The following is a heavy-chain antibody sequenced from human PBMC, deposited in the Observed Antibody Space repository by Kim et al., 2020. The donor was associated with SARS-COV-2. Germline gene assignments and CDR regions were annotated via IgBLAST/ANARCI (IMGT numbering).Heavy chain of an antibody. D-gene: IGHD6-19*01. CDR1: GFTFSSYA. CDR3: ARALQQWLYD. V-gene: IGHV3-30*04. J-gene: IGHJ4*02. CDR2: ISYDGSNK. Sequence: LSLTCAASGFTFSSYAMHWVRQAPGKGLEWVAVISYDGSNKYYADSVKGRFTISRDNSKNTLYLQMNSLRAEDTAVYYCARALQQWLYDWGQGTLVTVSS.